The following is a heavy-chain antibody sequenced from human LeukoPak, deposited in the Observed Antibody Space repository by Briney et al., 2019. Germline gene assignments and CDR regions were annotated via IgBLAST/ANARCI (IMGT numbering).Heavy chain of an antibody. CDR2: INHKGNT. CDR1: GGSISSSSYY. CDR3: AREISWARGAFDI. Sequence: TSETLSLTCTVSGGSISSSSYYWGWIRQPPGKGPEWIGEINHKGNTNYNPSLKSRVTISVDTSKNQFSLKLNSVTAAETAVYYCAREISWARGAFDIWGQGTKVTVSS. D-gene: IGHD3-16*01. V-gene: IGHV4-39*07. J-gene: IGHJ3*02.